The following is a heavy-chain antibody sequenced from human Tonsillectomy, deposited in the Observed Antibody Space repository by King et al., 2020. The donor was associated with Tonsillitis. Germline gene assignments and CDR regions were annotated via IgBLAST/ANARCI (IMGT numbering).Heavy chain of an antibody. CDR1: GFTFSSYS. CDR3: ARDSPGTSGILGAFDY. J-gene: IGHJ4*02. CDR2: ITSGSSYL. Sequence: QLVQSGGGLVKPGGALRLSCAASGFTFSSYSMNWVRQAPGKGLEWVSSITSGSSYLYYADSVKGRFTISRDNAKNSLYLQMNSLRAEDTAVYYCARDSPGTSGILGAFDYWGQGTLVTVSS. V-gene: IGHV3-21*01. D-gene: IGHD3-10*01.